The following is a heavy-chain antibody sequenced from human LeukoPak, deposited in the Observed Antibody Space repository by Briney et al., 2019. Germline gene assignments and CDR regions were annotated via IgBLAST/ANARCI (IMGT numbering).Heavy chain of an antibody. CDR3: ARGRPRLTQDNWFDP. CDR1: GFTFSSYE. CDR2: ISSSGSTI. V-gene: IGHV3-48*03. Sequence: GGSLRLSCAASGFTFSSYEMNWVRQAPGKGLEWVSYISSSGSTIYYADSVKGRFTISRDNAKNSLHLQMNSLRAEDTAVYYCARGRPRLTQDNWFDPWGQGTLVTVSS. J-gene: IGHJ5*02. D-gene: IGHD2-21*02.